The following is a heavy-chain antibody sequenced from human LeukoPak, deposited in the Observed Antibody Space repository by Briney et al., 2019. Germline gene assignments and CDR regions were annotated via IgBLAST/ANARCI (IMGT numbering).Heavy chain of an antibody. D-gene: IGHD6-6*01. V-gene: IGHV3-74*03. Sequence: PGGSLRLSCAASGFTLSSYWMNWVRQAPGKGLVWVSRINSDGSSTTYADYVKGRFTISREKAKNKLYLQMNSLRAEDTAVYYCARGDARPYWGQGTLVTVSS. J-gene: IGHJ4*02. CDR3: ARGDARPY. CDR1: GFTLSSYW. CDR2: INSDGSST.